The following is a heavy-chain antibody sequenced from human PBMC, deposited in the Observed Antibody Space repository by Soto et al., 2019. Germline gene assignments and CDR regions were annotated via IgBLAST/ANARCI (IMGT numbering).Heavy chain of an antibody. CDR1: GGSISSSSYY. CDR3: ARSMTTVVTLDY. V-gene: IGHV4-39*01. J-gene: IGHJ4*02. CDR2: IYYSGST. Sequence: SETLSLTCTVSGGSISSSSYYWGWIRQPPGKGLEWIGSIYYSGSTYHNPSLKSRVTISVDTSKNQFSLKLSSVTAADTAVYYCARSMTTVVTLDYWGQGTLVTVSS. D-gene: IGHD4-17*01.